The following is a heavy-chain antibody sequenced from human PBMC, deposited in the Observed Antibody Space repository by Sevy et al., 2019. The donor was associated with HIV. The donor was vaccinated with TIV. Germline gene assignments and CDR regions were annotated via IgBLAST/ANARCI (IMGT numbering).Heavy chain of an antibody. V-gene: IGHV1-3*01. CDR2: IKADNGNI. CDR1: GYSFTNYA. D-gene: IGHD3-3*01. J-gene: IGHJ4*02. Sequence: ASVKVSCKASGYSFTNYAIHWVRQAPGQGLEWMGWIKADNGNIKYSQRFHGRLTITRDTSATTAYMELSSLRSEDTALYFCARGKGGIFGVVVGQFDSWGQGTLVTVSS. CDR3: ARGKGGIFGVVVGQFDS.